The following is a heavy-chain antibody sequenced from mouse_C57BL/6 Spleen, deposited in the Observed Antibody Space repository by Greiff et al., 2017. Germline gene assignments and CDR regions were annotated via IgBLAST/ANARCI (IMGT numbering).Heavy chain of an antibody. J-gene: IGHJ2*01. CDR2: ISDGGSYT. V-gene: IGHV5-4*01. CDR3: AKGDYYGSSYGDFDY. Sequence: EVQRVESGGGLVKPGGSLKLSCAASGFTFSSYAMSWVRQTPEKRLEWVATISDGGSYTYYPDNVKGRFTISRDNAKNNLYLQMSHLKSEDTAMYYCAKGDYYGSSYGDFDYWGQGTTLTVSS. CDR1: GFTFSSYA. D-gene: IGHD1-1*01.